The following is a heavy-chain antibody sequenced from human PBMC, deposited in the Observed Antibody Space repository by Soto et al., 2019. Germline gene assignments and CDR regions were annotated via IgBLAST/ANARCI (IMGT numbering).Heavy chain of an antibody. CDR2: IIPIFGTA. D-gene: IGHD4-17*01. J-gene: IGHJ6*02. Sequence: SVKVSCKASGGTFSSYAISWVRRAPGQGLEWMGGIIPIFGTANYAQKFQGRVTITADESTSTAYMELSSLRSEDTAVYYCARDEYLRKNLVYSGMDVWGQGTTVTVSS. CDR1: GGTFSSYA. CDR3: ARDEYLRKNLVYSGMDV. V-gene: IGHV1-69*13.